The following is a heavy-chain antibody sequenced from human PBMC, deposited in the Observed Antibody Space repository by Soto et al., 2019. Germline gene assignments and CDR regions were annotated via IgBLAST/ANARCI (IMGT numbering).Heavy chain of an antibody. V-gene: IGHV1-18*01. CDR2: ISAHKGNT. CDR1: GYTFTSYA. Sequence: QVQLVQSGAEVKKPGASVKVSCKASGYTFTSYAISWVRQAPGQGLEWMGWISAHKGNTNDAQKRQGSVTTTEATATSTAYMELRSVRSDDTAVYYSARHLPPVDYWGQGTLVNVSS. CDR3: ARHLPPVDY. J-gene: IGHJ4*02.